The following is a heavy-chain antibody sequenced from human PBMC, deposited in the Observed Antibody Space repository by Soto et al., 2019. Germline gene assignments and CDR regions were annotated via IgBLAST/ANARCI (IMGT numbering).Heavy chain of an antibody. CDR1: GGSISSGDYY. CDR3: ARGVRGRDYYGSGSYYYYYGMDV. CDR2: IYYSGST. D-gene: IGHD3-10*01. J-gene: IGHJ6*02. Sequence: PSETLSLTCTVSGGSISSGDYYWSWIRQPPGKGLGWIGYIYYSGSTYYNPSLKSRVTISVDTSKNQYSLKLSSVNAADTAVYYCARGVRGRDYYGSGSYYYYYGMDVWGQGTTVTVSS. V-gene: IGHV4-30-4*01.